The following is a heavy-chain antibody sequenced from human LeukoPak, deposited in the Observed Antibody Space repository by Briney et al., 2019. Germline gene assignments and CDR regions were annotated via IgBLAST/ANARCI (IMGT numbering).Heavy chain of an antibody. D-gene: IGHD5-18*01. V-gene: IGHV4-34*01. CDR2: INHSGNT. Sequence: SETLSLTCAVYGGSFSGYYWSWIRQPPGKGLEWIGEINHSGNTNHNPSLKSRVTISVDTSKNQFSLKLSSVTAADTAVYYCARGYNRGYSYGSWGQGTLVTVSS. CDR1: GGSFSGYY. J-gene: IGHJ4*02. CDR3: ARGYNRGYSYGS.